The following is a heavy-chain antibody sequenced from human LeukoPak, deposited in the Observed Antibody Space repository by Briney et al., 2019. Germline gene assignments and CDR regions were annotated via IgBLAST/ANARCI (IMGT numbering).Heavy chain of an antibody. CDR1: GYSFTSYW. D-gene: IGHD1-26*01. V-gene: IGHV5-51*01. Sequence: GESLKISCKGSGYSFTSYWIGWVRQMPGKGLEWMGIIYPGDSDTRYSPSFQGQVTISADKSISTAYLQWSSLKASDTAMYYCARLESSGSYDGDYYYYYGMDVWGQGTTVTVSS. J-gene: IGHJ6*02. CDR3: ARLESSGSYDGDYYYYYGMDV. CDR2: IYPGDSDT.